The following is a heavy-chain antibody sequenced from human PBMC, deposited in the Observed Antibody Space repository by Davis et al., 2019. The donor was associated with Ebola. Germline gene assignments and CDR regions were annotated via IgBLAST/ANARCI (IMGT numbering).Heavy chain of an antibody. CDR3: ARVGTVNEVVRDYYHGMDV. J-gene: IGHJ6*02. Sequence: GGSLRHSCAASGFSFSDYFMIWIRQAPGKGLEWVSYISSSSYTILYADSVKGRFTISRDNAKNSLYLQMNSLRAEDTAVDYCARVGTVNEVVRDYYHGMDVWGQGTTVTVS. CDR2: ISSSSYTI. D-gene: IGHD4-17*01. V-gene: IGHV3-11*04. CDR1: GFSFSDYF.